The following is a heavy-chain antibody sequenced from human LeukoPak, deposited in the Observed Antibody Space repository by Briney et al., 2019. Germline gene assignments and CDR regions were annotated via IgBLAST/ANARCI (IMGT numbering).Heavy chain of an antibody. D-gene: IGHD1-26*01. CDR1: GFTFSNYW. CDR2: IKEEGSEK. J-gene: IGHJ3*02. Sequence: GGSLRLSCLVSGFTFSNYWMTWVRQAPGKGLEWVANIKEEGSEKYYVDSVRGRFTVSRDNAKNSLYLQMNSLRAEDTAVYYCARLHSGRYYGDAFDIWGQGTVVTVSS. CDR3: ARLHSGRYYGDAFDI. V-gene: IGHV3-7*03.